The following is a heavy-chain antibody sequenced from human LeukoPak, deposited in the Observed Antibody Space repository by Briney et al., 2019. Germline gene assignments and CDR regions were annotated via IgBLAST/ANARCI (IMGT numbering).Heavy chain of an antibody. Sequence: GGSLRLSCAASGFTFSSYWMHWVRQAPGKGLEWVSVIYSGGSTYYADSVKGRFTISRDNSKNTLYLQMNSLRAEDTAVYYCAREPDYGGVDTWGQGTLVTVSS. CDR3: AREPDYGGVDT. CDR1: GFTFSSYW. D-gene: IGHD4-23*01. V-gene: IGHV3-53*01. CDR2: IYSGGST. J-gene: IGHJ5*02.